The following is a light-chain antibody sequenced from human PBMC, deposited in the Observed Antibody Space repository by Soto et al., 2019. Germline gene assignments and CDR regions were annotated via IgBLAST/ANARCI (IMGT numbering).Light chain of an antibody. CDR3: QQYNSYST. Sequence: DIQMTQSPSTLSASVGDRVTITCRASQSISSWLARYQQKPGKAPKLLIYDASSLESGVPSRFSGSGSGTEFTLTISSLQPDEFATYYCQQYNSYSTFGQGTKVDI. CDR2: DAS. J-gene: IGKJ2*01. V-gene: IGKV1-5*01. CDR1: QSISSW.